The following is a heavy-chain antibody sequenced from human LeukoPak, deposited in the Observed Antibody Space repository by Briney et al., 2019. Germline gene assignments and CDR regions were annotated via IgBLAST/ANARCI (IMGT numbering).Heavy chain of an antibody. CDR1: GYTFTGYY. J-gene: IGHJ4*02. CDR3: ARDYDYYDSSGYSFFDY. Sequence: ASVKVSCKASGYTFTGYYMHWVRQAPGQGLEWMGWINPNSGGTNYAQKSQGRVTMTRDTSISTAYMELSRLRSDDTAVYYCARDYDYYDSSGYSFFDYWGQGTLVTVSS. V-gene: IGHV1-2*02. CDR2: INPNSGGT. D-gene: IGHD3-22*01.